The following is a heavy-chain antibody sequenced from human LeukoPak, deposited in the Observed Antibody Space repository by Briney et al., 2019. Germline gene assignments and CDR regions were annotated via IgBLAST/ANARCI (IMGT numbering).Heavy chain of an antibody. CDR1: GFTFSSYV. CDR2: ISHDGTII. CDR3: ARDRDWNFDS. D-gene: IGHD1-1*01. Sequence: GGSLRLSCAASGFTFSSYVMYWVRQTPGKGPVCVSRISHDGTIITYADSVKGRFTISRDNTKNILFLQMNSLRVEDTAVYYCARDRDWNFDSWGQGTLVTVSS. J-gene: IGHJ4*02. V-gene: IGHV3-74*03.